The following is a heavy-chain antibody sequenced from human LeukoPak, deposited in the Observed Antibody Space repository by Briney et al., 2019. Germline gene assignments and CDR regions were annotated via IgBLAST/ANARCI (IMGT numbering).Heavy chain of an antibody. Sequence: APGXGLEWMRWMHPNSANTGYAQKFHGRVTMTRNTSISTAYMELSSLRSEDTAVYYCARSDYNWNDYWGQGTLVTVSS. D-gene: IGHD1-1*01. V-gene: IGHV1-8*01. CDR2: MHPNSANT. J-gene: IGHJ4*02. CDR3: ARSDYNWNDY.